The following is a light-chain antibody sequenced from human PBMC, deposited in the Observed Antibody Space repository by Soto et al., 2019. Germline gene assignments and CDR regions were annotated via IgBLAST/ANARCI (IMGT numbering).Light chain of an antibody. CDR3: NSYTNTAARV. V-gene: IGLV2-14*01. Sequence: QSALTQPASVSGSPGQSITISCTGTGSDVGAHNFVSWYQQHPGKAPKLMIYEVSNRPSGVSDRFSGSKSGNTASLTISGLQAEDEADYYCNSYTNTAARVFGTGTKVTVL. CDR1: GSDVGAHNF. J-gene: IGLJ1*01. CDR2: EVS.